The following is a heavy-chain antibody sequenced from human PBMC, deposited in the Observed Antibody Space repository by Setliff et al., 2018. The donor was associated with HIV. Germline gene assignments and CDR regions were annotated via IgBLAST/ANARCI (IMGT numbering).Heavy chain of an antibody. V-gene: IGHV4-39*01. CDR2: IHYSGST. J-gene: IGHJ3*02. CDR1: SGSISSNSFY. D-gene: IGHD6-19*01. CDR3: ARNVAATSAFDI. Sequence: PSETLSLTCTVPSGSISSNSFYWGWIRQPPGKGLEWIGTIHYSGSTYYNPSLKSRVSISVDTSKNQFSLKLTSVTAADTAVYYCARNVAATSAFDIWGRGTMVTVSS.